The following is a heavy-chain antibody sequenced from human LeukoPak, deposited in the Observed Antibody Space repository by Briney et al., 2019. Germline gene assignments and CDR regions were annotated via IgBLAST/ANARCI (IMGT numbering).Heavy chain of an antibody. CDR3: TGSGWHLPY. D-gene: IGHD6-19*01. CDR2: IYYSGST. V-gene: IGHV4-59*08. Sequence: PSETLSLTCTVSGGSISSYYWSWIRQPPGKGLEWIGYIYYSGSTNYNPSLKSRVTISVDTSKNQFSLKLSSVTAADTAVYYCTGSGWHLPYWGQGTLVTVSS. J-gene: IGHJ4*02. CDR1: GGSISSYY.